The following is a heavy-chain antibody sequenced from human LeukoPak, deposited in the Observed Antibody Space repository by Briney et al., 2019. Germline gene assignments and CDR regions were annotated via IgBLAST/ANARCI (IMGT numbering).Heavy chain of an antibody. CDR1: GFTFSSYS. CDR3: ARDLQNTIFGVVIRYYMDV. CDR2: ISSSSSYI. D-gene: IGHD3-3*01. Sequence: PAGSLRLSCAASGFTFSSYSMNWVRQAPGKGLEWVSSISSSSSYIYYADSVKGRFTISRDNAKNSLYLQMNSLRAEDTAVYYCARDLQNTIFGVVIRYYMDVWGKGTTVTVSS. J-gene: IGHJ6*03. V-gene: IGHV3-21*01.